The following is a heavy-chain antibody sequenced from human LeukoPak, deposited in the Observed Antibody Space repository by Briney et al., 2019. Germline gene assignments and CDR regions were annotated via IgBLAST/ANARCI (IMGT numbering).Heavy chain of an antibody. J-gene: IGHJ4*02. V-gene: IGHV1-2*02. CDR2: INPHTGAA. D-gene: IGHD3-22*01. Sequence: GSVKVSCKVSGYTFTENYIHWVRQTPGRGLEWMGLINPHTGAANYTQSFQGRVTLTRDTSSSTAYMHLSSLRFDDTAVYYCARGKSGYSPWGQGTPVTVSS. CDR1: GYTFTENY. CDR3: ARGKSGYSP.